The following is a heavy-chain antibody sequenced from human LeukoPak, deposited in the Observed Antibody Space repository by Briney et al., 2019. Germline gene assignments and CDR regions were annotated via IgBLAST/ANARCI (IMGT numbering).Heavy chain of an antibody. V-gene: IGHV3-66*02. CDR1: GFIVTNNY. D-gene: IGHD3-3*01. Sequence: PGGSLRLSCAVSGFIVTNNYMTWVRQAPGKGLECVSFISSDGRTYYADSVKGRFTISRDNSRNTLYHQMNSLRTEDTAEYYCASRARSGYYYGMDVWGQGTTVTVSS. J-gene: IGHJ6*02. CDR2: ISSDGRT. CDR3: ASRARSGYYYGMDV.